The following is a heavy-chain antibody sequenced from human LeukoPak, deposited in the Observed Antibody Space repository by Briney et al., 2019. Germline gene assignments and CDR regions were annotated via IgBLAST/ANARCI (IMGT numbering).Heavy chain of an antibody. V-gene: IGHV4-38-2*01. D-gene: IGHD2-2*02. J-gene: IGHJ4*02. CDR2: IHHSGST. CDR1: GYSISSGYY. Sequence: SETLSLTCAVSGYSISSGYYWGWIRQPPGKGLEWIGSIHHSGSTYYNPSLKSRVTISLDTSKNQFSLKLSSVTAADTAVYYCARHCCNSNSCYTAFDYWGQGTLVTASS. CDR3: ARHCCNSNSCYTAFDY.